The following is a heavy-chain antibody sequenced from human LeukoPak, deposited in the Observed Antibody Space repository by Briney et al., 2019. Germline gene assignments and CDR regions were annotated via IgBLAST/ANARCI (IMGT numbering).Heavy chain of an antibody. CDR3: ASSITTSGTRGNEN. D-gene: IGHD1-14*01. CDR1: GFTFSTYG. V-gene: IGHV3-30*03. Sequence: GGSLRLPCAASGFTFSTYGMHWGRQAPGKGLEWVAVISYDGSNKYYADSVKGRFTISRDNSKKTLYLQMSSLRAEDTAVYYCASSITTSGTRGNENRGQGTLVTVSS. J-gene: IGHJ4*02. CDR2: ISYDGSNK.